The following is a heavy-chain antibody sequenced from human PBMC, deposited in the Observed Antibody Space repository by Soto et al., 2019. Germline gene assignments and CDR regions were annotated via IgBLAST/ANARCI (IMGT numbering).Heavy chain of an antibody. J-gene: IGHJ5*02. CDR3: ARALYSYGPKFDP. D-gene: IGHD5-18*01. Sequence: SETLSLTCTVSGGSISSYYWSWIRQPPGKGLEWIGYIYYSGSTSYNPSLKSRVTISVDTSKNQFSLKLSSVTAADTAVYYCARALYSYGPKFDPWGQGTLVTVSS. CDR2: IYYSGST. V-gene: IGHV4-59*01. CDR1: GGSISSYY.